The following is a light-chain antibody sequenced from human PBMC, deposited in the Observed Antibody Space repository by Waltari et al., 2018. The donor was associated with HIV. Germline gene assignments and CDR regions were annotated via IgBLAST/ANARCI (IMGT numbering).Light chain of an antibody. CDR2: DTN. CDR3: LVSYSGARV. Sequence: QAVVTPEPSLTVSPGGTVTLTCGSSNGAVTSGHYPYWFQQKPGNAPRTLIYDTNNKPSWTPARFSASLLGGKAALTLSGAQPEDEAEYYCLVSYSGARVFGGGTKLTVL. CDR1: NGAVTSGHY. V-gene: IGLV7-46*01. J-gene: IGLJ2*01.